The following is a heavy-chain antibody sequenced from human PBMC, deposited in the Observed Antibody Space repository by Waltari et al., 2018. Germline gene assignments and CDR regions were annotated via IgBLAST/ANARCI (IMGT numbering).Heavy chain of an antibody. CDR1: GYSISRGYY. Sequence: QVQLQESGPGLMKPSETLSLTCSVSGYSISRGYYWAWIQQSPGKGLEWIGSIYHGRGTDYNPSLKSRVTMSIDTSKNQFSLELTSVTAADTAVYYCARHIALAGMRPALGYWGQGTLVTVSS. V-gene: IGHV4-38-2*02. J-gene: IGHJ4*02. D-gene: IGHD6-19*01. CDR3: ARHIALAGMRPALGY. CDR2: IYHGRGT.